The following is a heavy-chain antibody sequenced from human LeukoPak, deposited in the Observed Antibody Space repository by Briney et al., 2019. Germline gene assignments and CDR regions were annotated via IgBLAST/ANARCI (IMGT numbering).Heavy chain of an antibody. Sequence: SVKVSCKVSGGPFSGHGISWVRHAPGEGLEWMGGITAIYETTNYAERFQGRVTMTADESTSTFHMELSSLRSEDTAVYYCAIRYIAAAGTENYGMDVWGQGTTGTVSS. CDR2: ITAIYETT. CDR1: GGPFSGHG. D-gene: IGHD6-13*01. J-gene: IGHJ6*02. V-gene: IGHV1-69*13. CDR3: AIRYIAAAGTENYGMDV.